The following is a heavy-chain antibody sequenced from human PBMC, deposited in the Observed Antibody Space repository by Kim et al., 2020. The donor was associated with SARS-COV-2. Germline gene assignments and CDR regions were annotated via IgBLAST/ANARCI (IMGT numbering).Heavy chain of an antibody. J-gene: IGHJ3*02. D-gene: IGHD4-17*01. CDR1: GFTFSAYD. Sequence: GGSLRLSCAGSGFTFSAYDMSWVRQAPGKGLEWVSLIRSSGVSTHYADSVKGRFTISRDNSKNTVYQQMNDLRAEDMAIYYCARGDGDARPFEIWGQGTMVTVSS. CDR2: IRSSGVST. CDR3: ARGDGDARPFEI. V-gene: IGHV3-23*01.